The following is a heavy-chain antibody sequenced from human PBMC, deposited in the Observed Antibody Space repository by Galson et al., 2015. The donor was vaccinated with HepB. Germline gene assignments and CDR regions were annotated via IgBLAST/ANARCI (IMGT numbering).Heavy chain of an antibody. CDR3: ARREGNSFDH. CDR1: GYTFTTYG. CDR2: ISVSNGNT. J-gene: IGHJ1*01. D-gene: IGHD1-7*01. V-gene: IGHV1-18*01. Sequence: QSGAEVKKPGESLKISCKASGYTFTTYGISWVRQAPGQGLEWMGWISVSNGNTKYPQKIQGRVTMTTDTSTSTAYTELRSLRSDDTAVYYCARREGNSFDHWGPGTLVTVSS.